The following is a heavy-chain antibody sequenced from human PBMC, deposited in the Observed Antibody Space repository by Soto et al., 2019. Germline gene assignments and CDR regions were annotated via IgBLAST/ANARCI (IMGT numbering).Heavy chain of an antibody. D-gene: IGHD1-26*01. V-gene: IGHV3-15*07. CDR2: IKSKTDGGTT. Sequence: PGGSLRLSCAASGFTFSNAWMNWVRQAPGKGLEWVGRIKSKTDGGTTDYAAPVKSRFTISRDDSKNTQYLQMNNLKTEDTAVYYCTTRFEAAWDYYYYGMDVWGQGTTVTVSS. CDR3: TTRFEAAWDYYYYGMDV. J-gene: IGHJ6*02. CDR1: GFTFSNAW.